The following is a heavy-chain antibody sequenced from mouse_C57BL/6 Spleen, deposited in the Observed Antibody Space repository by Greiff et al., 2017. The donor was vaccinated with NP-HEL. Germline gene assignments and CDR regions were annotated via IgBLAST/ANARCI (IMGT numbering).Heavy chain of an antibody. CDR3: ARNGSSSWYFDV. Sequence: VQLQQSGSELRSPGSSVKLSCKDFDSEVFPIAYMSWVRQKPGHGFEWIGGILPSIGRTIYGEKFEDKATLDADTLSNTAYLELNSLTSEDSAIYYCARNGSSSWYFDVWGTGTTVTVSS. V-gene: IGHV15-2*01. CDR1: DSEVFPIAY. CDR2: ILPSIGRT. D-gene: IGHD1-1*01. J-gene: IGHJ1*03.